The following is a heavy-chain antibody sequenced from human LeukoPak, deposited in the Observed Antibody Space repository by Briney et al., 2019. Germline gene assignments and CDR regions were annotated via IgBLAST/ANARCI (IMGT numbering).Heavy chain of an antibody. D-gene: IGHD6-19*01. V-gene: IGHV1-2*02. Sequence: GASVKVSCKASGYTFTGYYMHWVRQAPGQGLEWMGWINPNSGGTNYAQKFQGRVTMTRDTSISTAYMELSRLRSDDTAVYYCARLTAPIAVAGMAYRRPSWGYYFDYWGQGTLVTVSS. CDR3: ARLTAPIAVAGMAYRRPSWGYYFDY. J-gene: IGHJ4*02. CDR2: INPNSGGT. CDR1: GYTFTGYY.